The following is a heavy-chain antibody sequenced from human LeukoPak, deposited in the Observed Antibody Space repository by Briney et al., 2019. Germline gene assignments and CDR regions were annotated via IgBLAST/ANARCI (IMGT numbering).Heavy chain of an antibody. V-gene: IGHV3-11*01. CDR2: ISSSGSTI. D-gene: IGHD3-22*01. Sequence: GGSLRLSCAASGFTFSDHYMSWIRQAPGKGLEWVSYISSSGSTIYYADSVKGRFTISRDNAKNSLYLQMNSLRAEDTAVYYCAREVGYYYDSSGYLDYWGQGTLVTVSS. CDR3: AREVGYYYDSSGYLDY. CDR1: GFTFSDHY. J-gene: IGHJ4*02.